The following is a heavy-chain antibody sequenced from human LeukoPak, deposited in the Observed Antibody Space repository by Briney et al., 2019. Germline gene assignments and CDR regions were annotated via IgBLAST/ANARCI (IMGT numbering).Heavy chain of an antibody. J-gene: IGHJ5*02. D-gene: IGHD1-20*01. CDR2: IYSGGST. V-gene: IGHV3-66*02. CDR1: GFTVSSNY. CDR3: ARAPTPDNWNDPWFDP. Sequence: GGSLRLSFAASGFTVSSNYISSVRQAPGNGLELVSVIYSGGSTYYADSVKGRFTISRDNCKNTLYLQMNSMRAEDTAVYYCARAPTPDNWNDPWFDPWGQGTLVTVSS.